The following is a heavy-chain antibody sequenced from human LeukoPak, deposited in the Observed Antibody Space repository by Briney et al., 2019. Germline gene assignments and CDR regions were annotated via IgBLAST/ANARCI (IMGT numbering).Heavy chain of an antibody. J-gene: IGHJ6*03. D-gene: IGHD1-26*01. CDR3: AKGRGWEASYYYYYMDV. CDR2: IRSKAYGGTT. CDR1: GFTFGDYA. Sequence: GGSLRLSCTASGFTFGDYAMSWVRQAPGKGLEWVGFIRSKAYGGTTEYAASVKGRFTISRDDSKSIAYLQMNSLKTEDTAVYYCAKGRGWEASYYYYYMDVWGKGTTVTISS. V-gene: IGHV3-49*04.